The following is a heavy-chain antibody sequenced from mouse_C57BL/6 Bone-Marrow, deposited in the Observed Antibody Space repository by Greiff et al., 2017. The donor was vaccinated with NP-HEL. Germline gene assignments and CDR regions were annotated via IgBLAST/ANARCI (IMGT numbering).Heavy chain of an antibody. D-gene: IGHD2-5*01. V-gene: IGHV1-19*01. CDR3: ARDSNYWYFDV. Sequence: VQLLQSGPVLVKPGASVKMSCKASGYTFTDYYMNWVKQSHGKSLEWIGVINPYNGGTSYNQKFKGKATLTVDKSSSTAYMQLNSLTAEDSAVYYCARDSNYWYFDVWGTGTTVTASP. CDR2: INPYNGGT. J-gene: IGHJ1*03. CDR1: GYTFTDYY.